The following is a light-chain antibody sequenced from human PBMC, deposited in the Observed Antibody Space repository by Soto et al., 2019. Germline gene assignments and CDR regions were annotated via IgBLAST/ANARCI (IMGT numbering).Light chain of an antibody. CDR1: QNIRGNE. V-gene: IGKV3-20*01. CDR3: QDYGTSAPWT. J-gene: IGKJ1*01. CDR2: RGS. Sequence: EVVLTQSPGTLSLSPGERATLSCRASQNIRGNELAWYQQKPGQAPRLLIYRGSSRATGIPDRFSGRGSGTDVTLTISRLEPDDFAGYYCQDYGTSAPWTFGQGTKVEIK.